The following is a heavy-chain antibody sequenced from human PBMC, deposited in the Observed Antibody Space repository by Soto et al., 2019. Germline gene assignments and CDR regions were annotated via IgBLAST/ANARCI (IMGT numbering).Heavy chain of an antibody. V-gene: IGHV4-61*01. CDR3: ARDWRPYWFDS. CDR1: GGSLSGGTSY. J-gene: IGHJ5*01. D-gene: IGHD1-1*01. CDR2: INDRGST. Sequence: SETLSLTCTVSGGSLSGGTSYWSWVRQSPGKEMEWIGYINDRGSTKYNPSLKSRVTISQDTSSNQFSLTMNSVSASDTAVYYCARDWRPYWFDSWGQGILVTVSS.